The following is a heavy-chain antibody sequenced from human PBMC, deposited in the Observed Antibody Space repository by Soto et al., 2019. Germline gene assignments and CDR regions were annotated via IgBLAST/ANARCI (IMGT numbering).Heavy chain of an antibody. J-gene: IGHJ5*02. V-gene: IGHV3-30-3*01. CDR1: GFTFSSYA. CDR3: ARGITMVRGVTLPSVNWFDP. D-gene: IGHD3-10*01. Sequence: GGSLRLSCAASGFTFSSYAMHWVRQAPGKGLEWVAVISYDGSNKYYADSVKGRFTISRDNSKNTLYLQMNSLRAEDTAVYYCARGITMVRGVTLPSVNWFDPWGQGTLVTVSS. CDR2: ISYDGSNK.